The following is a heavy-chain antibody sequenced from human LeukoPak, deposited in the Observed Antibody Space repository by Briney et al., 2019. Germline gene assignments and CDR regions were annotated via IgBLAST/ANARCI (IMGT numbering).Heavy chain of an antibody. CDR2: MNPNSGNT. V-gene: IGHV1-8*03. CDR1: GYTLTSYD. CDR3: AVYCSSTSCYRTPDAFDI. Sequence: ASVKVSCKASGYTLTSYDINWVRQAPGQGLEWMGWMNPNSGNTGYAQKFQGRVTITRNTSISTAYMELSSLRSEDTAVYYCAVYCSSTSCYRTPDAFDIWGQGTMVTVSS. J-gene: IGHJ3*02. D-gene: IGHD2-2*02.